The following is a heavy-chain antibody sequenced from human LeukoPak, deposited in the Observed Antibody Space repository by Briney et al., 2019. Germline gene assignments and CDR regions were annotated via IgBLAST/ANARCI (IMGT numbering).Heavy chain of an antibody. J-gene: IGHJ4*02. CDR3: TTSSYDYVWGSYRFTFDY. CDR2: ISGSGSST. V-gene: IGHV3-23*01. CDR1: GFTFSSYA. Sequence: PGGSLRLSCAASGFTFSSYAMSWVRQAPGKGLEWVSAISGSGSSTYYADSVKGRFTISRDNSKNTLYLQMNSLRAEDTAVYYCTTSSYDYVWGSYRFTFDYWGQGTLVAVSS. D-gene: IGHD3-16*02.